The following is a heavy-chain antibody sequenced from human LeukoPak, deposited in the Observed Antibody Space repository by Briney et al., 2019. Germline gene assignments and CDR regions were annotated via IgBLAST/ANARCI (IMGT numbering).Heavy chain of an antibody. J-gene: IGHJ4*02. V-gene: IGHV3-7*03. CDR2: IKQDGSEK. D-gene: IGHD6-13*01. CDR3: ARGNIYSSSWAYDY. CDR1: GFTFSSYW. Sequence: GGSLRLSCAASGFTFSSYWMSWVRQAPGKGLEWVANIKQDGSEKYYVDSVKGRFTISRDNAKNSLYLQMNSLRAEDTAVYYCARGNIYSSSWAYDYWGQGTLVTVSS.